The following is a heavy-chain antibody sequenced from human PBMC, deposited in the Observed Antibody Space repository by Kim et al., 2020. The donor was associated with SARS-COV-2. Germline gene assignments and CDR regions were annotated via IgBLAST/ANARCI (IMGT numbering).Heavy chain of an antibody. CDR3: ASPTGRFCGGDSCLNS. Sequence: GGSLRLSCAASGFTFSTYVMSWVRQAPGKGLEWVSTISGSGGATYSADSVNGRFTISRDNSKNTLYLQMNSLRAEDTAVYYCASPTGRFCGGDSCLNSWGQGTLVTVSS. V-gene: IGHV3-23*01. CDR2: ISGSGGAT. D-gene: IGHD2-15*01. CDR1: GFTFSTYV. J-gene: IGHJ4*02.